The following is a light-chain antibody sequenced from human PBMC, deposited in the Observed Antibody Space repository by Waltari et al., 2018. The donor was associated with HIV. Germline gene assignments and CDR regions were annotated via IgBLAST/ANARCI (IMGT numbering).Light chain of an antibody. CDR3: SSYTSSTTYVV. CDR1: SSDVGGYNS. Sequence: QSALTQPPSASGSPGQSVTISCTGTSSDVGGYNSVSWYQQHPGKAPKLIIFEVTKRPSGVPNRFSGSKSGNTASLTISGLQAEDEADYYCSSYTSSTTYVVFGGGTKLTVL. J-gene: IGLJ2*01. CDR2: EVT. V-gene: IGLV2-8*01.